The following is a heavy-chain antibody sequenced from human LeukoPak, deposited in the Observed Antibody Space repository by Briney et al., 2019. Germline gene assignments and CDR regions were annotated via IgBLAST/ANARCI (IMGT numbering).Heavy chain of an antibody. J-gene: IGHJ4*02. D-gene: IGHD3-22*01. Sequence: ASVKVSCKASGYTFTSYGISWVRQAPGQGLEWTGWISAYNGNTNYAQKLQGRVTMTTDTSTSTAYMELRSLRSDDTAVYYCARDRGNYYDSSGYFPFDYWGQGTLVTVSS. CDR2: ISAYNGNT. CDR3: ARDRGNYYDSSGYFPFDY. V-gene: IGHV1-18*01. CDR1: GYTFTSYG.